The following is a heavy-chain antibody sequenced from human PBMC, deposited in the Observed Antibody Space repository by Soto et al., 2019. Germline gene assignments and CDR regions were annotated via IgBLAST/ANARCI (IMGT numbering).Heavy chain of an antibody. Sequence: SETLSLTWAGYGGSFSGYDWSWIRQPPGKGLEWIGEINHSVSTNYNPSLKSRVTISVDTSKNQFSLKLSSVTAADTAVYYCARVPVAGYNWFAPWGQGTLVTVSS. J-gene: IGHJ5*02. D-gene: IGHD6-19*01. CDR1: GGSFSGYD. CDR2: INHSVST. V-gene: IGHV4-34*01. CDR3: ARVPVAGYNWFAP.